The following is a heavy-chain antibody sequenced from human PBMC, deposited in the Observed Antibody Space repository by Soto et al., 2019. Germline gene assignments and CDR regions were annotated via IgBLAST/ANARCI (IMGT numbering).Heavy chain of an antibody. CDR3: ARGPELTGDPSYDY. CDR2: INHSGST. J-gene: IGHJ4*02. D-gene: IGHD7-27*01. CDR1: GGSFSGYY. V-gene: IGHV4-34*01. Sequence: PSETLSLTCAVYGGSFSGYYWSWIRQPPGKGLEWIGEINHSGSTNYNPSLKSRVTISVDTSKNQFSLKLSSVTAADTAVYYCARGPELTGDPSYDYWGQGTLVTVSS.